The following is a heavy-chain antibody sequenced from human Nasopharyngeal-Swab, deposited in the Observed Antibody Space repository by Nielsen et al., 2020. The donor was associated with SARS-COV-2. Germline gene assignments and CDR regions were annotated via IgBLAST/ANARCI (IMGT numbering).Heavy chain of an antibody. CDR2: IYSGGST. V-gene: IGHV3-53*01. J-gene: IGHJ4*02. CDR1: GFDVSNDY. Sequence: GESLKISCAASGFDVSNDYLSWVRQAPGKGLEWVSVIYSGGSTYYADFVRGRFTISRDNSKNTLYLQMNSLRAEDTAVYYCARDGPSGSYDGWGQGTLVTVSS. D-gene: IGHD1-26*01. CDR3: ARDGPSGSYDG.